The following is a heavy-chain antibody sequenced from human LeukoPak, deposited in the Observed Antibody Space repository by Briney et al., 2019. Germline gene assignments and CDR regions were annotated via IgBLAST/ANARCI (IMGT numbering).Heavy chain of an antibody. CDR3: ARDGGYYDSSGYYYVDWYFDL. D-gene: IGHD3-22*01. CDR2: IYHSGST. J-gene: IGHJ2*01. V-gene: IGHV4-38-2*02. Sequence: SETLSLTCTVSGYSISSGYYWGWIRQPPGKGLEWIGSIYHSGSTYYNPSLKSRVTISVDTSKNQFSLKLSSVTAADTAVYYCARDGGYYDSSGYYYVDWYFDLWGRGTLATVSS. CDR1: GYSISSGYY.